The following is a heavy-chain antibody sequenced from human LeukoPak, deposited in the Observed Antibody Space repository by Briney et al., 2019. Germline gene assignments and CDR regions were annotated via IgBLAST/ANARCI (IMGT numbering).Heavy chain of an antibody. CDR2: IYYSGST. CDR3: ARSPFPWFGESYYYYGMDV. CDR1: GGSISSGGYY. Sequence: PSETLSLTCTVSGGSISSGGYYWSWIRQHPGKGLEWIGYIYYSGSTYYNPSLKSRVTISVDTSKNQFSLKLSSVTAAGTAVSYCARSPFPWFGESYYYYGMDVWSQGTTVTVSS. V-gene: IGHV4-31*03. D-gene: IGHD3-10*01. J-gene: IGHJ6*02.